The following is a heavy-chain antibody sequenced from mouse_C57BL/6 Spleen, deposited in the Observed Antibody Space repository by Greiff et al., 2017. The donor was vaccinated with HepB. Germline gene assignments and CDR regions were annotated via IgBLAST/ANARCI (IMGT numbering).Heavy chain of an antibody. CDR2: ISDGGSYT. Sequence: DVQLVESGGGLVKPGGSLKLSCAASGFTFSSYAMSWVRQTPEKRLEWVATISDGGSYTYYPDNVKGRFTISRDNAKNNLYLQMSHLKSEDTAMYYCAISNYDLYWYFDVWGTGTTVTVSS. J-gene: IGHJ1*03. D-gene: IGHD2-5*01. CDR1: GFTFSSYA. CDR3: AISNYDLYWYFDV. V-gene: IGHV5-4*01.